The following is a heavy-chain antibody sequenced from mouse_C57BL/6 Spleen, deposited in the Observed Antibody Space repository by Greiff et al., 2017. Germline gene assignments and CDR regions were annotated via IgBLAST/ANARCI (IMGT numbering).Heavy chain of an antibody. CDR3: ARHWGVGGFDY. CDR1: GYSFTSYY. CDR2: IYPGSGNT. D-gene: IGHD4-1*01. V-gene: IGHV1-66*01. J-gene: IGHJ2*01. Sequence: QVQLKQSGPELVKPGASVKISCKASGYSFTSYYIHWVKLRPGQGLEWIGWIYPGSGNTKYNEKFKGKATLTADTSSSTAYMQLSSLTSEDSAVYYCARHWGVGGFDYWGQGTTLTVSS.